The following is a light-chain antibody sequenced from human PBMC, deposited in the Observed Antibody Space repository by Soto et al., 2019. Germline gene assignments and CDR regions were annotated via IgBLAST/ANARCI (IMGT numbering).Light chain of an antibody. V-gene: IGKV2-40*01. Sequence: DIVLTQTPLSLPVTPGESASISCTSSQSLLDSDDGNTYLDWYLQKPGQSPQLLIYTLSYRASGVPDRFSGSGSGTDFTLTISRLEPEDFSVYYCHQYGTAPLTFGPGTKVDIK. CDR2: TLS. CDR3: HQYGTAPLT. J-gene: IGKJ3*01. CDR1: QSLLDSDDGNTY.